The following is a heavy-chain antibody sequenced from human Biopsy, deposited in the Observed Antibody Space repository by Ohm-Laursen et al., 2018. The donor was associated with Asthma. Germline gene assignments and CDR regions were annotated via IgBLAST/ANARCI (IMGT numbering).Heavy chain of an antibody. J-gene: IGHJ6*02. D-gene: IGHD3-3*01. Sequence: SLRLSCTASGFTFSSYGMYWVRQAPGKGLEWVAVISYDGSNKYYADSVKGRFTISRDSSKNTLYLQMNSLRAEDTAVYYCAKDTEGRYDFWSGLSYNYYGMDVWGQGTTVTVSS. CDR2: ISYDGSNK. CDR1: GFTFSSYG. CDR3: AKDTEGRYDFWSGLSYNYYGMDV. V-gene: IGHV3-30*18.